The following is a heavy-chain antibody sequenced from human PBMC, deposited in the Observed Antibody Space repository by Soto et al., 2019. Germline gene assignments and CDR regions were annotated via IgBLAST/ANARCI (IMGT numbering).Heavy chain of an antibody. CDR2: ISSGRPDI. CDR1: GFSFDTYN. Sequence: GGSLRLSCAASGFSFDTYNMKWVRQAPGKGLERVSSISSGRPDIFYADSVRGRFTISRDDAKKSLFLQMNSLRADDTAVYYCARDHLGIAAGDFDLWGQGTLVTVSS. D-gene: IGHD6-19*01. V-gene: IGHV3-21*01. CDR3: ARDHLGIAAGDFDL. J-gene: IGHJ4*02.